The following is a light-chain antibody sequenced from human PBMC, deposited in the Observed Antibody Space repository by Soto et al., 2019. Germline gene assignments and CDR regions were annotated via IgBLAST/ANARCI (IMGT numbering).Light chain of an antibody. J-gene: IGKJ4*01. CDR2: DTS. V-gene: IGKV3-15*01. CDR1: QNVHSN. Sequence: EVVMTQSPATLSVSPGDGATLSCRASQNVHSNLAWYQQKPGQAPRLLIYDTSTRATDIPFRFSGGGSGTEFTLTISSLQSEDFAVYYCQQYNNWQLTFGGGTKVEIK. CDR3: QQYNNWQLT.